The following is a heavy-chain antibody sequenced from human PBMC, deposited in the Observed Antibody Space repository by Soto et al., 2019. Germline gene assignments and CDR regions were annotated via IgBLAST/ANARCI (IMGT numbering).Heavy chain of an antibody. V-gene: IGHV3-23*01. CDR3: AKGLLTSGPYYYNMDV. D-gene: IGHD3-10*01. J-gene: IGHJ6*02. Sequence: ESLKISCAASGFTFSSYAMSWVRLAPGKGLEWVSAISGSGTNTYYADSVKGRFTISRDNSKNTLYLQMNSLRAEDTAVYYCAKGLLTSGPYYYNMDVWGQGTTVTVS. CDR2: ISGSGTNT. CDR1: GFTFSSYA.